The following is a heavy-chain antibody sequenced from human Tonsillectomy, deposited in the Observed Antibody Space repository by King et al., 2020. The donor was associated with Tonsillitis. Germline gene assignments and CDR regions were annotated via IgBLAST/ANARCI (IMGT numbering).Heavy chain of an antibody. D-gene: IGHD1-26*01. V-gene: IGHV4-39*01. Sequence: QLQESGPGVVKPSETLSLTCTVSGGSISSSDQYWAWIRQPPGKGLEWIGYMSSSGTTFYNPSLKSRITISGGTSENRFSLKLSSVTAADTAVYSCARYVSGSFDYWGQGALVIVSS. CDR2: MSSSGTT. CDR3: ARYVSGSFDY. CDR1: GGSISSSDQY. J-gene: IGHJ4*02.